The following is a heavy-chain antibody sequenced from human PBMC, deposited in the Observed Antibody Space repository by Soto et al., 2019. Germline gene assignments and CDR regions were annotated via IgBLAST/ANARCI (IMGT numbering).Heavy chain of an antibody. CDR3: AKEGAPAVCSSVAAAGTIDY. D-gene: IGHD6-13*01. CDR2: ISGSGGST. CDR1: GFTFSSYA. Sequence: GGSLRLSCAASGFTFSSYAMSWVRQAPGKGLEWVSAISGSGGSTYYADSVKGRFTISRDNSKNTLYLQMNSLRAEDTAVYYCAKEGAPAVCSSVAAAGTIDYWGQGTLVTVSS. J-gene: IGHJ4*02. V-gene: IGHV3-23*01.